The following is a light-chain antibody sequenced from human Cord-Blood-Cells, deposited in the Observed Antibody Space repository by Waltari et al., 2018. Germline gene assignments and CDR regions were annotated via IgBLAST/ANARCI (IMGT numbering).Light chain of an antibody. V-gene: IGKV1-5*03. CDR3: QQYNSYSYT. CDR2: KAS. J-gene: IGKJ2*01. Sequence: DIQMTQSPSTLSASVGDRVTITCRARQSISSWLAWYQQKPGKAPKLLIYKASSLESGVPSTFSGSGSGTEFTLTISSLQPDDFATYYCQQYNSYSYTFGQGTKLEIK. CDR1: QSISSW.